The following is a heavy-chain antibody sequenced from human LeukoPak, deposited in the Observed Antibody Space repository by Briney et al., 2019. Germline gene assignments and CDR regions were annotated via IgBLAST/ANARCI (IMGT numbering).Heavy chain of an antibody. V-gene: IGHV1-24*01. CDR2: FDPEDGET. CDR1: GYTLTELS. J-gene: IGHJ6*03. CDR3: ARNKRGYSYGYNYYYYYMDV. Sequence: ASVKVSCKVSGYTLTELSMHWVRQAPGKGLEWMGGFDPEDGETIYAQKFQGRVTMTEDTSTDTAYMELSRLRSDDTAVYYCARNKRGYSYGYNYYYYYMDVWGKGTTVTVSS. D-gene: IGHD5-18*01.